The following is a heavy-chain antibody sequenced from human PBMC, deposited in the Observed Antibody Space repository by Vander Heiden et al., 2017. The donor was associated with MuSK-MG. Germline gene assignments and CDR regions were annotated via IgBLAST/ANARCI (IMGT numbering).Heavy chain of an antibody. V-gene: IGHV4-31*03. CDR3: ARGYDFWSGSYYFDY. Sequence: QVQLQESGPGLVKPSQTLSLTCPVPGGSISSGGYYWSWIRQHPGKGLEWIGYIYYSGSTYYNPSLKSRVTISVDTSKNQFSLKLSSVTAADTAVYYCARGYDFWSGSYYFDYWGQGTLVTVSS. CDR2: IYYSGST. D-gene: IGHD3-3*01. J-gene: IGHJ4*02. CDR1: GGSISSGGYY.